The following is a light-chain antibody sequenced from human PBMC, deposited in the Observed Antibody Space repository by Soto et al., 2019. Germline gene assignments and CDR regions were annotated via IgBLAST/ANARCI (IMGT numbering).Light chain of an antibody. CDR1: QSISTW. CDR2: KAS. J-gene: IGKJ5*01. Sequence: DIQMTQSPSTLSASVGGRVTITCRASQSISTWLAWYQQKPGKAPKLLIYKASTLESGVPSRFSGSGSGTEFTLTISSLQPDDFATYFCQQHNTYPITFGQGTRVEIK. CDR3: QQHNTYPIT. V-gene: IGKV1-5*03.